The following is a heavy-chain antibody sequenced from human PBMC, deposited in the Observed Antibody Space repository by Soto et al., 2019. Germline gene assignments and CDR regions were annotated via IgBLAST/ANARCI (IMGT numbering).Heavy chain of an antibody. CDR1: EFTFSSYA. J-gene: IGHJ3*02. D-gene: IGHD3-22*01. Sequence: EVQLLESGGGLVPPGGSLRLSCAASEFTFSSYAMSWVRQAPGKGLEWVSSISDSGGSTYYADSVTGRFIISRDNSKITLYLPMNSLKAEDTAVYYCAQDGGVNYDDSSSEAVDIWGPGTMVTVSS. CDR3: AQDGGVNYDDSSSEAVDI. V-gene: IGHV3-23*01. CDR2: ISDSGGST.